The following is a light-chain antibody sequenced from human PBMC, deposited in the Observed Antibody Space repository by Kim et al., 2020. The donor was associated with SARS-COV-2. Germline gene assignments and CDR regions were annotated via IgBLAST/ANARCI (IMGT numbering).Light chain of an antibody. J-gene: IGKJ4*01. Sequence: EIVLTQSPGTLSLSPGDGATLSCRANHSFSTRYLAWYQQKLGQPPRLLIYGISTRATGIPDRFSGSGSGTAFTLTISRVEPEDFGVYYCQQYDTLPVTFGGGTKLEIK. CDR2: GIS. V-gene: IGKV3-20*01. CDR3: QQYDTLPVT. CDR1: HSFSTRY.